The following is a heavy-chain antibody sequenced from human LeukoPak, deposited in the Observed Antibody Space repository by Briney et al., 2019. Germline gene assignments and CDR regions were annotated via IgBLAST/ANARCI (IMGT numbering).Heavy chain of an antibody. D-gene: IGHD3-22*01. CDR2: IIPIFGTA. V-gene: IGHV1-69*05. J-gene: IGHJ4*02. CDR1: GGTFSGYA. Sequence: SVKVSCKASGGTFSGYAISWVRQAPGQGLERMGRIIPIFGTANYAQKFQGRVTITTDESTSTAYMELSSLRSEDTAVYYCARDEGAYYYDSSGYYFGYWGQGTLVTVSS. CDR3: ARDEGAYYYDSSGYYFGY.